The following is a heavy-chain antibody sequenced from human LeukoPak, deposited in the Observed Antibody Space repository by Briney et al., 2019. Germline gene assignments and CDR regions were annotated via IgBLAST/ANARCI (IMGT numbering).Heavy chain of an antibody. V-gene: IGHV3-23*01. CDR3: ARSGSGSYFLDY. CDR1: GFTFSRYT. Sequence: GGSLRLSCAASGFTFSRYTMSWVSQAPGRGLEWVSAISGSGGSTYYADSVKGRFTISRDNFKHTLYLQMNSLRAEDTAVYYCARSGSGSYFLDYWGQGTLVTVSS. D-gene: IGHD3-10*01. J-gene: IGHJ4*02. CDR2: ISGSGGST.